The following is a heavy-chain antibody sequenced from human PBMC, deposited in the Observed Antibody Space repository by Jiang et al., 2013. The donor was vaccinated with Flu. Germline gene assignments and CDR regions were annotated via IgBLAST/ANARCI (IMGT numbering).Heavy chain of an antibody. D-gene: IGHD3-10*01. Sequence: GAEVKKPGSSVKVSCKASGGAFSSYAISWVRQAPGQGLEWMGGIIPILGIANYAQKFQGRVTITADKSTSTAYMELSSLRSEDTAVYYCARRTMVPGETPLYGMDVWGQGTTVTVSS. J-gene: IGHJ6*02. CDR2: IIPILGIA. CDR3: ARRTMVPGETPLYGMDV. V-gene: IGHV1-69*10. CDR1: GGAFSSYA.